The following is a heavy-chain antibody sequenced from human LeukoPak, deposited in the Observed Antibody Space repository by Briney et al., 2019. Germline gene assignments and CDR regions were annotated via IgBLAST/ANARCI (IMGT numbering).Heavy chain of an antibody. CDR3: ARGDYVTDYSFDY. CDR2: INPNSGGT. Sequence: ASVKVSCKASGYTFTGYYMHWVRQAPGQGLEWMGWINPNSGGTNYAQKFQGRVTMTRDTSISTAYMELSRLRSDDTAVYYCARGDYVTDYSFDYWGQGTLVTVSS. CDR1: GYTFTGYY. J-gene: IGHJ4*02. V-gene: IGHV1-2*02. D-gene: IGHD4-17*01.